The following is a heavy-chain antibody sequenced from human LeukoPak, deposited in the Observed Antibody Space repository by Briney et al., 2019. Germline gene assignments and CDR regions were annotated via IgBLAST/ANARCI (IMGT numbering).Heavy chain of an antibody. J-gene: IGHJ4*02. CDR2: ISSGRTYI. V-gene: IGHV3-21*01. CDR3: ARGAQIVVTPAAQARPGPSGIDY. D-gene: IGHD2-2*01. Sequence: PGGSLRLSCAASGFTFSRYSMNWVRQAAGKGREWVSSISSGRTYIYYADSVKGRFTISRDNAENSLLLQMNSLRAEDTAVYYCARGAQIVVTPAAQARPGPSGIDYWGQGTLVTVPS. CDR1: GFTFSRYS.